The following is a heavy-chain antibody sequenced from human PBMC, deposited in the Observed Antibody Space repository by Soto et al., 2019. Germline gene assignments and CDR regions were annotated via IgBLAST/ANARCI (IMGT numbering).Heavy chain of an antibody. D-gene: IGHD2-15*01. V-gene: IGHV2-5*02. J-gene: IGHJ4*02. CDR2: FYWDDNK. CDR3: ARLVVAGITYCFDS. Sequence: QITLKESGPTLVKPTQNLTLTCTFSGFSLSSSGVGVGWIRQPPGKALEWLTFFYWDDNKRYSPSLKSRLTITKDTSKNQVVLTLTNMDPVDTATYSCARLVVAGITYCFDSWGQGTLLTVSS. CDR1: GFSLSSSGVG.